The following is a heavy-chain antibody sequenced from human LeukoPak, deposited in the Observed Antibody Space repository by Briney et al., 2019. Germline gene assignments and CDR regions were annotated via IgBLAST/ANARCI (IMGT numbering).Heavy chain of an antibody. CDR1: GYTFTSNY. J-gene: IGHJ5*02. CDR3: ARGGSTGPHWFDP. V-gene: IGHV1-46*01. D-gene: IGHD2-8*02. Sequence: ASVKVSCKASGYTFTSNYMHWVRQAPGQGLEWMGIINPNGGSTNYAQKFQGRVILTRDMSTSTVYMELSSLRSEDTAVYYCARGGSTGPHWFDPWGQGTLVTVSS. CDR2: INPNGGST.